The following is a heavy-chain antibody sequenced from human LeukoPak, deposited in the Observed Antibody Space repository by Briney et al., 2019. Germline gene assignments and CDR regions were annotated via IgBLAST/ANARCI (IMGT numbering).Heavy chain of an antibody. CDR2: ISTSEGST. J-gene: IGHJ4*02. D-gene: IGHD6-13*01. Sequence: GGSLRLSCAASGFIFTYYAMNWVRQAPGKGLEYVSAISTSEGSTYYANSVKGRFTISRDNSKNTLYLQMGSLRAEDMGVYYCAGGSSWYRGIDYWGQGTLVTVSS. CDR1: GFIFTYYA. V-gene: IGHV3-64*01. CDR3: AGGSSWYRGIDY.